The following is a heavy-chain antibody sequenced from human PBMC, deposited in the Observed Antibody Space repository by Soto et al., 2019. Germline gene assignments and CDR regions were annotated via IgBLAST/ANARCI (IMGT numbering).Heavy chain of an antibody. Sequence: QVQLVQPGAEVRKPGASVKVSCKASGDTFTNFDFNWVRQATGQGLEWIGWMRANSGDTGHAKKFQGRVSMTRDTSMSTAYMELSSLRAADTAMYYCARYIYGQGFKAWGQGSLVFVSS. J-gene: IGHJ5*02. V-gene: IGHV1-8*01. CDR1: GDTFTNFD. D-gene: IGHD3-3*02. CDR2: MRANSGDT. CDR3: ARYIYGQGFKA.